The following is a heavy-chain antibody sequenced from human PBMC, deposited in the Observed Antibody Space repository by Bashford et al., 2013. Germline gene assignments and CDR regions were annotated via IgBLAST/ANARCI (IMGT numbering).Heavy chain of an antibody. CDR3: TTDFAVWNGTWDYYADY. CDR2: IYSKSDGGAI. V-gene: IGHV3-15*01. D-gene: IGHD3-10*01. J-gene: IGHJ4*02. Sequence: VRQAPGKGLEWVGRIYSKSDGGAIEYASAVKGRFIIARDDSENKLFLQMNSLKIEDTAVYYCTTDFAVWNGTWDYYADYWGQGTQVTVSS.